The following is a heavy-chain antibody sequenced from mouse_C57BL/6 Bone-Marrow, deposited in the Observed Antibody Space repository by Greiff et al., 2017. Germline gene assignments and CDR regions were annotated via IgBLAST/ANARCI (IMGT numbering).Heavy chain of an antibody. V-gene: IGHV14-1*01. Sequence: DVHLVESGAELVRPGASVKLSCTASGFNINDYYMHWVKQRPEPGLEWIGRIDPEDGDTEYAPKFQGKATMTADTSSNTAYLQLSSLTSEDTAVYYCTTWRVPCWYFDVWGTGTTVTVSS. CDR1: GFNINDYY. CDR3: TTWRVPCWYFDV. CDR2: IDPEDGDT. J-gene: IGHJ1*03.